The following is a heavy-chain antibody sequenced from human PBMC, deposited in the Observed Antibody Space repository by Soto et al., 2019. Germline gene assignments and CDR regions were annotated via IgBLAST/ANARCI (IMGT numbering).Heavy chain of an antibody. J-gene: IGHJ6*02. CDR3: ARDGYDSTFYGMDV. V-gene: IGHV1-18*01. D-gene: IGHD3-22*01. Sequence: GASVKVSCKASGYTFSSYGISWVRQAPGQGLEWMGWIRTYNGNTNYAQKLQGRVTMTTDTSTSTAYMELRSLRSDDTAVYYCARDGYDSTFYGMDVWGQGTTVTVSS. CDR1: GYTFSSYG. CDR2: IRTYNGNT.